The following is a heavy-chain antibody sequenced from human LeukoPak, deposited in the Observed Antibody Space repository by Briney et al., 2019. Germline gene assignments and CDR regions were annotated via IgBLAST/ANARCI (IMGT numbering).Heavy chain of an antibody. CDR1: GGTFSSYA. D-gene: IGHD6-13*01. CDR3: ARGGAAEYYFDY. Sequence: GASVKVSCKASGGTFSSYAISWVRQAPGQGLEWMGRIIPILGIANYAQKFQGRVTITADKSTSTAYMELSGLRSEDTAVYYCARGGAAEYYFDYWGQGTLVTVSS. CDR2: IIPILGIA. J-gene: IGHJ4*02. V-gene: IGHV1-69*04.